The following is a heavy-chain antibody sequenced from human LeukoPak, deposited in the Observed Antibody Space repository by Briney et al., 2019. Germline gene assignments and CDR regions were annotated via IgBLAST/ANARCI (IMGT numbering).Heavy chain of an antibody. V-gene: IGHV4-59*12. CDR1: GASLNDYY. Sequence: SETLSLTCTVSGASLNDYYWSWIRQPPWKALEWIGFIHSSGSANSNPSLTSRVTISIDTSKNQFSLHLTSLTAADTAVYFCASGAADGYNFGFDYWGPGNLAAVSS. D-gene: IGHD5-24*01. J-gene: IGHJ4*02. CDR2: IHSSGSA. CDR3: ASGAADGYNFGFDY.